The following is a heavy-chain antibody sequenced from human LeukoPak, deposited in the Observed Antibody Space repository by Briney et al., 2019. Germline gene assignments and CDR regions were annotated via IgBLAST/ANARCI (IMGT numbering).Heavy chain of an antibody. CDR3: ARDASGSSIGLIDF. J-gene: IGHJ4*02. CDR2: ISTSSTYI. CDR1: EFTLRSYS. D-gene: IGHD1-26*01. Sequence: GGSLRLSCAASEFTLRSYSMHWVRQAQGKGLEWVSYISTSSTYIYYADLVRGRFSISRDNAKNSLYLHMNSLKADDTAVYYCARDASGSSIGLIDFWGQGTLVTVSS. V-gene: IGHV3-21*01.